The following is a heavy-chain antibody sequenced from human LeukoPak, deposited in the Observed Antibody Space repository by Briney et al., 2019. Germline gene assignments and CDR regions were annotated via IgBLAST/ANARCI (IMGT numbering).Heavy chain of an antibody. CDR2: ISGSGGST. CDR1: GFTFSNYG. D-gene: IGHD2-15*01. V-gene: IGHV3-23*01. CDR3: AKAPVTSCRGAFCYPFDY. Sequence: GGSLRLSCAASGFTFSNYGMSWVRQAPGKGLEWVSGISGSGGSTYYADSVKGRFTISRDNSKNTLFLQMHSLRAEDRAVYYCAKAPVTSCRGAFCYPFDYWGQGTLVTVSS. J-gene: IGHJ4*02.